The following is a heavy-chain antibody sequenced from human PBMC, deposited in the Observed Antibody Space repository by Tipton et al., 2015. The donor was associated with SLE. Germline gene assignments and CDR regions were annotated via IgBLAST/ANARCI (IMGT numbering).Heavy chain of an antibody. Sequence: TLSLTCTVSGGSISSYYWSWIRQPPGKGLERIGYIYYSGSTNYNPSLKSRVTISVDTSKNQFSLKLSSVTAADTAVYYCASSLDYYDSSHDAFDIWGQGTMVTVSS. CDR2: IYYSGST. D-gene: IGHD3-22*01. CDR1: GGSISSYY. J-gene: IGHJ3*02. V-gene: IGHV4-59*01. CDR3: ASSLDYYDSSHDAFDI.